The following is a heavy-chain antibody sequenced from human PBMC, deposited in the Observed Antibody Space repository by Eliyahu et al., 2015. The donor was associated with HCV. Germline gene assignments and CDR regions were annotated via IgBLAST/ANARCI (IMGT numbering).Heavy chain of an antibody. D-gene: IGHD4-23*01. J-gene: IGHJ2*01. Sequence: QVQLVQSGAEVKKPGASVKVSCKASGYTFTGYYMHWVRQAPGQGLEWMGWINPNSGGTNYAQKFQGRVTMTRDTSISTAYMELSRLRSDDTAVYYCARVEGVTHPDWYFDLWGRGTLVTVSS. CDR2: INPNSGGT. V-gene: IGHV1-2*02. CDR3: ARVEGVTHPDWYFDL. CDR1: GYTFTGYY.